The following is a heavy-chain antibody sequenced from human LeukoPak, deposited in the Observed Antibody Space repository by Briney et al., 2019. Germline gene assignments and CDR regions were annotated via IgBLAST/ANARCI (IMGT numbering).Heavy chain of an antibody. CDR1: GFTFSSYW. CDR3: ASTSASG. Sequence: GGSLRLSCAVSGFTFSSYWMHWVRQAPGKGLEWVSRINNDGSSTVYADSVKGRFTISRDNAKNTLYLQMNSLRAEDTAVYYCASTSASGWGQGTLVTVSS. J-gene: IGHJ4*02. V-gene: IGHV3-74*01. D-gene: IGHD3-10*01. CDR2: INNDGSST.